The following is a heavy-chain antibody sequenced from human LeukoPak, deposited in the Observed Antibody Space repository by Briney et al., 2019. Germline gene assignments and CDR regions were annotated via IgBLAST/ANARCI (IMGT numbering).Heavy chain of an antibody. CDR3: ARVGLRVGRTMDV. D-gene: IGHD1-26*01. Sequence: PSETLSLTCTVSGGSISSGGYYWSWIRQHPGKGLEWIGYIYYSGSTYYNPSLKSRVTISVDTSKNQFSLKLSSVTAADTAVYYCARVGLRVGRTMDVRGQGTTVTVSS. CDR2: IYYSGST. CDR1: GGSISSGGYY. J-gene: IGHJ6*02. V-gene: IGHV4-31*03.